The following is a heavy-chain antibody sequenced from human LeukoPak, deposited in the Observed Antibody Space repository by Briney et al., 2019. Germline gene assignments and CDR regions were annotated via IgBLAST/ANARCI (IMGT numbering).Heavy chain of an antibody. Sequence: HPGGSLRLSCAASGFTFSSYGMHWVRQAPGKGLEWVAVISYDGSNKYYADSVKGRFTISRDNSKNSLYLQMNSLRAEDTAVYYCAKDFWSGYRDYYYYYYMDVWGKGTTVTVSS. D-gene: IGHD3-3*01. J-gene: IGHJ6*03. CDR1: GFTFSSYG. CDR2: ISYDGSNK. CDR3: AKDFWSGYRDYYYYYYMDV. V-gene: IGHV3-30*18.